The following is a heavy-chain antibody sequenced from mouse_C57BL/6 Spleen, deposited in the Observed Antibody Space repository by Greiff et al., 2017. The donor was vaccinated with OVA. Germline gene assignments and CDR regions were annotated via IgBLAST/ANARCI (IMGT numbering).Heavy chain of an antibody. J-gene: IGHJ3*01. CDR1: GYTFTSYW. D-gene: IGHD1-1*01. CDR3: ARTGYGSLFAY. CDR2: IYPSDSET. V-gene: IGHV1-61*01. Sequence: VQLQQSGAELVRPGSSVKLSCKASGYTFTSYWMDWVKQRPGQGLEWIGNIYPSDSETHYNQKFKDKATLTVDKSSSTAYMQLSSLTSEDSAVYYCARTGYGSLFAYWGQGTLVTVSA.